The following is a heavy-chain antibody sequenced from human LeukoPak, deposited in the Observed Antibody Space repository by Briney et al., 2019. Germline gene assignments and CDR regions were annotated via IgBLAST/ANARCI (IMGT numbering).Heavy chain of an antibody. CDR3: AKDTSGYYFEDAFDI. Sequence: GRSLRLSCAASGFTFDDYAMHWVRQAPGKGLEWVSGISWNGGSIDYADSVKGRFTISRDNAKNSLYLQMNSLRAEDTALYYCAKDTSGYYFEDAFDIWGQGTMVTVSS. J-gene: IGHJ3*02. V-gene: IGHV3-9*01. D-gene: IGHD5-12*01. CDR1: GFTFDDYA. CDR2: ISWNGGSI.